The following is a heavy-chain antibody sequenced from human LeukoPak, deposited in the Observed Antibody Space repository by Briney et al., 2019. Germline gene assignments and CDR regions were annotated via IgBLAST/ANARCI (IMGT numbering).Heavy chain of an antibody. D-gene: IGHD1-26*01. Sequence: PSETLSLTCTVSGGSISSYYWSWIRQPPGKGLEWIGYIYYSGSTNYNPSLKSRVTISVDTSKNQFSLKLSSVTAADTAVYYCARHAVGAIVDYYYYYMDVWGKGTTVTVSS. V-gene: IGHV4-59*08. CDR1: GGSISSYY. J-gene: IGHJ6*03. CDR3: ARHAVGAIVDYYYYYMDV. CDR2: IYYSGST.